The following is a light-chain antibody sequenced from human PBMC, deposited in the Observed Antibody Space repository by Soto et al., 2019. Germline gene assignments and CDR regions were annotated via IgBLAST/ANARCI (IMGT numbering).Light chain of an antibody. Sequence: DIVLTQSPGTLSLSPGERATLSCRASQSVSNRYLAWYQQKPGQAPRLLIYGASRRATGIPDRFSGSGSGTDFTLTISRLEPEDFAVYYCQQYDTSPTFGQGTKVDI. J-gene: IGKJ1*01. CDR2: GAS. V-gene: IGKV3-20*01. CDR1: QSVSNRY. CDR3: QQYDTSPT.